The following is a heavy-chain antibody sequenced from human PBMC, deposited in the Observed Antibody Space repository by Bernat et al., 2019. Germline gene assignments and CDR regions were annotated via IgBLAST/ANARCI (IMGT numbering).Heavy chain of an antibody. CDR1: GFTVSSNY. D-gene: IGHD3-22*01. CDR2: IYSGGST. V-gene: IGHV3-53*04. J-gene: IGHJ3*02. Sequence: EVQLVESGGGLVQPGGSLRLSCAASGFTVSSNYMSWVRQAPGKWLEWVSVIYSGGSTYYADSVKGRFTISRHNSKNTLYLQMNSLRAEDTAVYYCARDRLRYDSSGFHAFDIWGQGTMVTVSS. CDR3: ARDRLRYDSSGFHAFDI.